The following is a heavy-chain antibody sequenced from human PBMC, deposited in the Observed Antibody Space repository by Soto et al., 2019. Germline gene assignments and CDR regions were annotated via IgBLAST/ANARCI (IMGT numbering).Heavy chain of an antibody. V-gene: IGHV3-23*01. Sequence: PGGSLRLSCAASGFTFSSYAMSWVRQAPGEGLEWVSAISGSGGSTYYADSVKGRFTISRDNSKNTLYLQMNSLRAEDTAVYYCAKGRERGYSYGPNDYWGQGTLVTVSS. D-gene: IGHD5-18*01. CDR3: AKGRERGYSYGPNDY. CDR1: GFTFSSYA. CDR2: ISGSGGST. J-gene: IGHJ4*02.